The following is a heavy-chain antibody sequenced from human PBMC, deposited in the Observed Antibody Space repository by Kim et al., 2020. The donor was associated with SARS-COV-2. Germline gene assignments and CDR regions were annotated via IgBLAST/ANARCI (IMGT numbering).Heavy chain of an antibody. J-gene: IGHJ5*02. D-gene: IGHD2-15*01. CDR1: GYTLTELS. Sequence: ASVKVSCKVSGYTLTELSMHGVRQAPGKGHEWMGGFDPEDAETNYAHKFQGRVTMTEDTSTYTAYMELSSLRSEDTAVYYCATSTPHGTQQCFVPWGQGTHVTVAS. CDR2: FDPEDAET. CDR3: ATSTPHGTQQCFVP. V-gene: IGHV1-24*01.